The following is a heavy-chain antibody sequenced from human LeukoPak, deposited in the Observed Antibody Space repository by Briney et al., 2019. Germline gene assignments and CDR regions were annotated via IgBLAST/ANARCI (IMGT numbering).Heavy chain of an antibody. CDR2: INPSGGST. J-gene: IGHJ6*03. CDR1: GYTFTSYY. Sequence: GASVKVSCKASGYTFTSYYMHWVRQAPGQGLEWMGIINPSGGSTSYAQKFQGRVTMTRDMSTSTVYMELSSLRSEDTAVYYCARFGSSWYFNYYYYYMDVWGKGTTVTISS. V-gene: IGHV1-46*01. D-gene: IGHD6-13*01. CDR3: ARFGSSWYFNYYYYYMDV.